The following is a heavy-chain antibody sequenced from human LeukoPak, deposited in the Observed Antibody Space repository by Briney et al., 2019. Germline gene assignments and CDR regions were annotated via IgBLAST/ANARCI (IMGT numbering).Heavy chain of an antibody. D-gene: IGHD3-16*01. CDR2: INDNGAGT. V-gene: IGHV3-23*01. J-gene: IGHJ6*03. Sequence: GGSLRLSCAASGFTFRSFAMSWVRQAPGRGLKWVSTINDNGAGTYYAHSVNGRFTVSRDNSYNTVSLQMNSLRDEDTGVYCCAKGLRTGVGPYRGYHYYMDVWGRGATVTVSS. CDR1: GFTFRSFA. CDR3: AKGLRTGVGPYRGYHYYMDV.